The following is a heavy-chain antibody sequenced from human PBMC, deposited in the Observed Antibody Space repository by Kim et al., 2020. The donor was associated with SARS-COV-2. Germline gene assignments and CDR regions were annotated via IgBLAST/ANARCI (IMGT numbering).Heavy chain of an antibody. V-gene: IGHV4-34*01. J-gene: IGHJ6*02. CDR2: INHSGST. CDR1: GGSFSGYY. CDR3: ARDKITMVRGVIITVYGMDV. Sequence: SETLSLTCAVYGGSFSGYYWSWIRQPPGKGLEWIGEINHSGSTNYNPSLKSRVTISVDTSKNQFSLKLSSVTAADTAVYYCARDKITMVRGVIITVYGMDVWGQGTTVTVSS. D-gene: IGHD3-10*01.